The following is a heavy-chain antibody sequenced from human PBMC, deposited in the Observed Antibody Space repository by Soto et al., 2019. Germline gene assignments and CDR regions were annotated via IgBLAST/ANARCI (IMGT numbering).Heavy chain of an antibody. Sequence: GGSLRLSCAASGFTFSSYWMHWVRQAPGKGLVWVSGIRSDGSSTSYADSVKGRFTISRDNSKNTLYLQMNSLRAEDTAVYYCARDRGTYTPPFDYWGQGTLVTSPQ. J-gene: IGHJ4*02. D-gene: IGHD3-10*01. CDR1: GFTFSSYW. CDR3: ARDRGTYTPPFDY. V-gene: IGHV3-74*01. CDR2: IRSDGSST.